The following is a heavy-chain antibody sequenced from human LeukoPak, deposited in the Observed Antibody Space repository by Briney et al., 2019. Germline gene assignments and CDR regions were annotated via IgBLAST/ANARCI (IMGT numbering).Heavy chain of an antibody. CDR3: ARESSFWWELNVYYFDY. D-gene: IGHD1-26*01. J-gene: IGHJ4*02. Sequence: ASVKVSCKASGYTFTGYYMHWVRQAPGQGLEWMGWINPNSGGTNYAQKFQGRVTMTRDTSISTAYMELSRLRSDDTAVYYCARESSFWWELNVYYFDYWGQGTLVTVSS. CDR1: GYTFTGYY. V-gene: IGHV1-2*02. CDR2: INPNSGGT.